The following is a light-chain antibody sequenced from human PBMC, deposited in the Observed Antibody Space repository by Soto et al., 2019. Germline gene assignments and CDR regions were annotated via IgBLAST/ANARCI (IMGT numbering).Light chain of an antibody. CDR1: SGQIRYA. J-gene: IGLJ3*02. V-gene: IGLV4-69*01. CDR3: QTWGTGINWV. Sequence: QPVLTQSPSASASLGASVTLTCTLRSGQIRYAIAWHQQQPEKGPRYLMKLNSDGSHCKGDGIPDRFSGSSSGAERYLTISSLQSEDEADYYCQTWGTGINWVFGGGTKLTVL. CDR2: LNSDGSH.